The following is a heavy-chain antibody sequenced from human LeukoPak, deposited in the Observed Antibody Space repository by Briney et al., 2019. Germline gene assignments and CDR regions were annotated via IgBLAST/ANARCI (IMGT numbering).Heavy chain of an antibody. CDR1: GFTFISYA. CDR2: ISGSGGST. V-gene: IGHV3-23*01. J-gene: IGHJ4*02. Sequence: VVPLRLSCAASGFTFISYAMSRVRLVPGKGLDEASAISGSGGSTYYADSVKGRFPISRDKSKNTLYLQMNSLRAEETGVYYCAKYGPTTVTISGPRDWGQGTLVTVSS. D-gene: IGHD4-17*01. CDR3: AKYGPTTVTISGPRD.